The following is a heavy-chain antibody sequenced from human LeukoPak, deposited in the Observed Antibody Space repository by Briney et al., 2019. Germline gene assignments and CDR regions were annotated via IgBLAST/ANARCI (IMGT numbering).Heavy chain of an antibody. CDR2: INPNSGGT. CDR3: ARVVGRGELLPLGG. J-gene: IGHJ6*01. D-gene: IGHD1-26*01. CDR1: GYTFTGYY. Sequence: GSLKVSCNASGYTFTGYYMHRVRQAPGQGLEWRGWINPNSGGTNYAQPFKGRFTMTRDTSMSTAYMQMKRLRSDDTAVYCGARVVGRGELLPLGGWGQGTPVSVSS. V-gene: IGHV1-2*02.